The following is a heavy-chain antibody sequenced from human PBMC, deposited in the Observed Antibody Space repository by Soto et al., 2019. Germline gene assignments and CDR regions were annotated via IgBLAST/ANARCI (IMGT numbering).Heavy chain of an antibody. CDR2: ITGSRGKT. V-gene: IGHV3-23*01. CDR3: AKDQLSTLVLMVYAISPLDY. J-gene: IGHJ4*02. CDR1: GFTFSDYS. Sequence: GSLRLSCAASGFTFSDYSMHWVRQVPGKGLEWVSVITGSRGKTYYADSVKGRFTISRDNSKNTLYLQMNSLRAEDTAVYYCAKDQLSTLVLMVYAISPLDYWGQGTLVTVSS. D-gene: IGHD2-8*01.